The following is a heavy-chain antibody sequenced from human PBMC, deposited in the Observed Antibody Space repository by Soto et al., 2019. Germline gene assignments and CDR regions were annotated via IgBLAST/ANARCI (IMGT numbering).Heavy chain of an antibody. CDR2: SKSDGSST. J-gene: IGHJ4*02. V-gene: IGHV3-74*01. CDR1: EYSW. Sequence: GRSLRLSCAVSEYSWTHWVRHASGKGLVWVSRSKSDGSSTNYADSVKGRFTISRDNAKNTLYLQMNSLRAEDTAVYYCARNPGSRYGYFDYWGQGAPVTVSS. D-gene: IGHD5-18*01. CDR3: ARNPGSRYGYFDY.